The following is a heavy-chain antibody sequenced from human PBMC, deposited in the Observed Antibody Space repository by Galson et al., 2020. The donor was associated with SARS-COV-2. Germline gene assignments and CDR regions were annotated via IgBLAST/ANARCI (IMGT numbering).Heavy chain of an antibody. CDR3: ATSPAVTTVGLPPFRTQTANYYYYDGMDV. V-gene: IGHV1-24*01. J-gene: IGHJ6*02. Sequence: ASVKVSCKVSGYTLTELSMHWVRQAPGKGLEWMGGFDPEDGETIYAQKFQGRVTMTEDTSTDTAYMELSSLRSEDTAVYYCATSPAVTTVGLPPFRTQTANYYYYDGMDVWGQGTTVTVS. CDR2: FDPEDGET. CDR1: GYTLTELS. D-gene: IGHD4-17*01.